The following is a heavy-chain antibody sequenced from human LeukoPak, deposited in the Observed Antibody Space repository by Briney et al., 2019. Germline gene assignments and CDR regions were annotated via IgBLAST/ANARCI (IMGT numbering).Heavy chain of an antibody. V-gene: IGHV4-31*03. CDR3: ARDPTYYYDSSGYSN. Sequence: PSETLSLTCTVSGGFISSGGYYWSWIRQHPGKGLEWIGYIYYSGSTYYNPSLKSRVTISVDTSKNQFSLKLSSVTAADTAVYYCARDPTYYYDSSGYSNWGQGTLVTVSS. D-gene: IGHD3-22*01. J-gene: IGHJ4*02. CDR1: GGFISSGGYY. CDR2: IYYSGST.